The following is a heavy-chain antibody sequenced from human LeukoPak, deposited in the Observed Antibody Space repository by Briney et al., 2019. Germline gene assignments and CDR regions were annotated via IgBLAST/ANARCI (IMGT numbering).Heavy chain of an antibody. CDR3: ARLKPMIVLAYGFRPREGTTYCFDY. Sequence: SETLSLTCTVSGGSINSGNHYWGWIRQSPGKGLEWIGNIYYSGSTYYNPSLKSRVTPSIDTSRNQFSLNLSSVTAADTAFYYCARLKPMIVLAYGFRPREGTTYCFDYWGQGTLVTVSS. D-gene: IGHD3-22*01. J-gene: IGHJ4*02. V-gene: IGHV4-39*07. CDR1: GGSINSGNHY. CDR2: IYYSGST.